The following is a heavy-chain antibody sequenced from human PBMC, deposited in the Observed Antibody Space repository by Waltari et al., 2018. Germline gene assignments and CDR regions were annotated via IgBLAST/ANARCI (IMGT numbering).Heavy chain of an antibody. V-gene: IGHV4-59*01. CDR2: IYYSGST. Sequence: QVQLQESGPGLVKPSETLSLTCTVSGGSISSYYWSWIRQPPGKGLEWIGYIYYSGSTNYNPALKSRVTISVDTSKNQFSLKLSSVTAADTAVYYCARSSGYYSIANYYYYGMDVWGQGTTVTVSS. CDR1: GGSISSYY. J-gene: IGHJ6*02. CDR3: ARSSGYYSIANYYYYGMDV. D-gene: IGHD5-12*01.